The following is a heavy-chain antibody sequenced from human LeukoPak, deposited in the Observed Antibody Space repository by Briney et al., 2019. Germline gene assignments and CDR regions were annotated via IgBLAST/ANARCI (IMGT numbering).Heavy chain of an antibody. Sequence: PGGSLRLSCAASGFTFSSYGMHWVRQAPGKGLEWVAVISYDGSNKYYADSVKGRFTISRDNSKNTLYMEMNSLRPEDTAVYYCARIAVTGTGGPFDYWGQGTLVTVSS. CDR3: ARIAVTGTGGPFDY. CDR2: ISYDGSNK. D-gene: IGHD6-19*01. CDR1: GFTFSSYG. V-gene: IGHV3-30*03. J-gene: IGHJ4*02.